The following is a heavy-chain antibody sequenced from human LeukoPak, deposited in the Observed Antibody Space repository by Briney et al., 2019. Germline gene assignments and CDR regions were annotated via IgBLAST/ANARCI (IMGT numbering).Heavy chain of an antibody. V-gene: IGHV3-30-3*01. J-gene: IGHJ6*02. CDR3: ARNNGMDV. CDR1: GFTFSSYA. CDR2: ISYDGSNK. Sequence: LSGGSLRLSCAASGFTFSSYAMHWVRQAPGKGLEWVAVISYDGSNKYYADSVKGRFTISKDNAKNSLYLQMNSLRAEDTALYHCARNNGMDVWGQGTTVIVSS.